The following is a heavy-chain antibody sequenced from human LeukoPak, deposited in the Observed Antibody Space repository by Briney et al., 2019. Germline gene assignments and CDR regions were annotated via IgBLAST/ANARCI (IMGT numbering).Heavy chain of an antibody. CDR2: ISNDGSKK. Sequence: GGSLRLSCAVSGFTVGSSYLSWVRQAPGKGLDWVAVISNDGSKKYYADSVKGRFTISRDNSKNTLSLQVSSLRTEDTAVYYCAKDRYSYAFEYSDSWGQGTLVTVSS. J-gene: IGHJ4*02. D-gene: IGHD5-18*01. CDR3: AKDRYSYAFEYSDS. V-gene: IGHV3-30*18. CDR1: GFTVGSSY.